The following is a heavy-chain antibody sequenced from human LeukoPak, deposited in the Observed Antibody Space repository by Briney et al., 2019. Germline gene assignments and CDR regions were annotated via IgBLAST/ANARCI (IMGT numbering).Heavy chain of an antibody. CDR1: GGSISSYY. CDR3: ARHWSSSWFIDY. V-gene: IGHV4-59*08. D-gene: IGHD6-13*01. CDR2: IYYSGST. J-gene: IGHJ4*02. Sequence: SETLSLTCTVSGGSISSYYWSWIRQPPGKGLEWIGYIYYSGSTNYNPSLKSRVTISVDTSKNQFSLKLSSVTAADTAVYYCARHWSSSWFIDYWGQGTLVTVSS.